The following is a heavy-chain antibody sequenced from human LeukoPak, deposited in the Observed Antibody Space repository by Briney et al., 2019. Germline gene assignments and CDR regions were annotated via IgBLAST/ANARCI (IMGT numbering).Heavy chain of an antibody. D-gene: IGHD6-19*01. CDR3: AGSPLSGYSSGWSRQSGWFDP. CDR2: IYTSGST. Sequence: PSETLSLTCTVSGGSISSGSYYWSWIRQPAGKGLEWIGRIYTSGSTNYNPSLKSRVTISVDTSMNQFSLKLSSVTAADTAVYYCAGSPLSGYSSGWSRQSGWFDPWGQGTLVTVSS. J-gene: IGHJ5*02. CDR1: GGSISSGSYY. V-gene: IGHV4-61*02.